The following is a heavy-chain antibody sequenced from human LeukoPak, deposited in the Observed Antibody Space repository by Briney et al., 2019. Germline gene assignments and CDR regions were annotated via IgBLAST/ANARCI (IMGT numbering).Heavy chain of an antibody. CDR2: INHSGST. D-gene: IGHD2-21*02. CDR3: ARDKEYCGGDCSYWYFDL. CDR1: RGSFSTYY. J-gene: IGHJ2*01. Sequence: SETLSLTCAVYRGSFSTYYWSWIRQPPGKGLEWIGEINHSGSTNYNPSLKSRVTISVDTSKNQFSLKLSSVTAADTAVYYCARDKEYCGGDCSYWYFDLWGRGTAVTVSS. V-gene: IGHV4-34*01.